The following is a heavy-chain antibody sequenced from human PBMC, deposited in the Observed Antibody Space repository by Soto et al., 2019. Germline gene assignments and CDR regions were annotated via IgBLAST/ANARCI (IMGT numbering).Heavy chain of an antibody. CDR2: ISGSGGST. CDR3: AKVRYMYSSGWFSFDY. J-gene: IGHJ4*02. D-gene: IGHD6-19*01. V-gene: IGHV3-23*01. CDR1: GFTFSSYA. Sequence: EVQLLESGGGLVQPGGSLRLSCAASGFTFSSYAMSWVRQAPGKGLEWVSAISGSGGSTYYADSVKGRFTISRDNSKNTLYLQMNSLRAEDTAVYYCAKVRYMYSSGWFSFDYCGQGTLVTVSS.